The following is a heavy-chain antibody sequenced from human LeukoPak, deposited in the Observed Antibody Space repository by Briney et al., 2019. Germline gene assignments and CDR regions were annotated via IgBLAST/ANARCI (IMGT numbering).Heavy chain of an antibody. CDR2: ISGSGSST. D-gene: IGHD6-19*01. J-gene: IGHJ4*02. CDR3: AKVIYSSGWDNFDY. Sequence: PGGSLRLSCAASAFTFSNYVMSWVRQAPGKGLEWVSTISGSGSSTYYADSVKGRFTISRDNSKNTLYLQMNSLRAEDTAVYYCAKVIYSSGWDNFDYWGQGTLVTVSS. CDR1: AFTFSNYV. V-gene: IGHV3-23*01.